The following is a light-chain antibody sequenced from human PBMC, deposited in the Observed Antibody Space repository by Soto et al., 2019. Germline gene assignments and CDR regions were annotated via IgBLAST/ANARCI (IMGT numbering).Light chain of an antibody. CDR3: QQSYSTTWT. V-gene: IGKV1-39*01. Sequence: DIQITQNPSSLSASVGDRVTITCRASQGISTYLNWYQQKPGKAPKLLIYAASSLQSGVPSRFSGSGSETDFTLTISSLQPEDFATYSCQQSYSTTWTFGQGTKVDIK. CDR1: QGISTY. CDR2: AAS. J-gene: IGKJ1*01.